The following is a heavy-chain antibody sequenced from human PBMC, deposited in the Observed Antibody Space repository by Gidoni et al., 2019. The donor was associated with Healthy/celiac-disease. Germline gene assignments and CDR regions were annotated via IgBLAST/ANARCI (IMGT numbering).Heavy chain of an antibody. J-gene: IGHJ1*01. D-gene: IGHD6-6*01. CDR2: IIPIFGTA. Sequence: QVQLVQSGAEVKKPGSSVKVSCKASGGTFSSYAIGWVRQAPGQGLGWMGGIIPIFGTANYAQKFQGRVTITADESTSTAYMELSSLRSEDTAVYYCARDYPASSSSGEDFQHWGQGTLVTVSS. CDR3: ARDYPASSSSGEDFQH. CDR1: GGTFSSYA. V-gene: IGHV1-69*01.